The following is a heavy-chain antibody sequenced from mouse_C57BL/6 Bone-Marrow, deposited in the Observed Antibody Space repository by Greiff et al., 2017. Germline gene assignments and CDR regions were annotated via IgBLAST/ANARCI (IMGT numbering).Heavy chain of an antibody. CDR3: TSDGNYGFDY. D-gene: IGHD2-1*01. V-gene: IGHV6-6*01. CDR1: GFTFSDAW. Sequence: EVKLVESGGGLVQPGGSMKLSCAASGFTFSDAWMDWVRQSPEKGLEWVAEIRNKANNHATYYAVSVKGRFTISRDDSKSSVYLQMNSLRAEDTGIYYCTSDGNYGFDYWGQGTTLTVSS. CDR2: IRNKANNHAT. J-gene: IGHJ2*01.